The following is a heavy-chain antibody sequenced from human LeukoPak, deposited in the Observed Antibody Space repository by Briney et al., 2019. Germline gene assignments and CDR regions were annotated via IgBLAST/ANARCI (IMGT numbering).Heavy chain of an antibody. CDR2: IYYSGST. CDR3: ARGYSYGLYNWFDP. J-gene: IGHJ5*02. CDR1: GGSISSYY. Sequence: PSETLSLTCTVSGGSISSYYWSWIRQPPGKGLEWIGYIYYSGSTNYNPSLKSRVTISVGTSKNQFSLKLSSVTAADTAVYYCARGYSYGLYNWFDPWGQGTLVTVSS. V-gene: IGHV4-59*01. D-gene: IGHD5-18*01.